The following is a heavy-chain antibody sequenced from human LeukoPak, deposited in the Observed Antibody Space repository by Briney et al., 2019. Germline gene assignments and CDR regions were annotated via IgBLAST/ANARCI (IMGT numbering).Heavy chain of an antibody. J-gene: IGHJ6*02. D-gene: IGHD3-16*01. CDR3: ARGVTSALSYYDGLDV. CDR2: INHSGST. Sequence: SETLSLTCAVYIGSFSGYYWSWIRQTPGKGLEWIGEINHSGSTYYNPSLESRLTISVDPSKNQFSLNLHSVTAADTAVYYCARGVTSALSYYDGLDVWGRGTTDTVSS. CDR1: IGSFSGYY. V-gene: IGHV4-34*01.